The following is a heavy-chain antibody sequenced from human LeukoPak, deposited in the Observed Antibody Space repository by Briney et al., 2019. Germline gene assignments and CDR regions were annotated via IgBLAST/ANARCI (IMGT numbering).Heavy chain of an antibody. CDR2: VYNSGDT. V-gene: IGHV4-59*08. D-gene: IGHD3-16*01. CDR3: ARLKLGAYFDL. Sequence: SETLSLTCTVSGGSTSNDYWSWIRQSPGKGLEWVGYVYNSGDTGKNPSLKSRVTILLDTSKNQCSLRLTSVSAADTAVYYCARLKLGAYFDLWGRGTLVTVSS. J-gene: IGHJ2*01. CDR1: GGSTSNDY.